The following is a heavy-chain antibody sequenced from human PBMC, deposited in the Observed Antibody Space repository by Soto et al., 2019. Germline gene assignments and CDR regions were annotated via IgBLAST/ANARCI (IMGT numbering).Heavy chain of an antibody. D-gene: IGHD6-19*01. V-gene: IGHV6-1*01. CDR1: GDSVSSNSAA. J-gene: IGHJ6*02. CDR3: ARDHQGLVPGTDYSYYYGMDV. CDR2: TYYRSKWYN. Sequence: PSQTLSLTCAISGDSVSSNSAAWNWIRQSPSRGLEWLGRTYYRSKWYNDYAVSVKSRITINPDTSKNQFSLHLNSVTPEDTAVYYCARDHQGLVPGTDYSYYYGMDVWGQGTTVTVSS.